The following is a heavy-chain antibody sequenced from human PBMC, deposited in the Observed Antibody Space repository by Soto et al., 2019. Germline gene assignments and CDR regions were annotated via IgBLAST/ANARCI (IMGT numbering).Heavy chain of an antibody. V-gene: IGHV3-30*18. CDR1: GFTFSSYG. D-gene: IGHD3-3*01. CDR2: ISYDGSNK. CDR3: AKVASRSLRFLEWSYGMDV. J-gene: IGHJ6*02. Sequence: PGVSLRLSCAASGFTFSSYGMHWVRQAPGKGLEWVAVISYDGSNKYYADSVKGRFTISRDNSKNTLYLQMNSLRAEDTAVYYCAKVASRSLRFLEWSYGMDVWGQGTTVTVSS.